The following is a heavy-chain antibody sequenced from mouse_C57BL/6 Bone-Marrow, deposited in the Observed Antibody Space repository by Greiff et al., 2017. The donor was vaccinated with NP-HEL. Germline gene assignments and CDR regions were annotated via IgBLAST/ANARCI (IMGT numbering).Heavy chain of an antibody. CDR1: GYTFTEYT. CDR3: ARHGDYFGSSYGYFDV. J-gene: IGHJ1*03. Sequence: VQLQQSGAELVKPGASVKLSCKASGYTFTEYTIHWVKQRSGQGLEWIGWFYPGSGSIKYNEKFKDKATLNADKSSSTVYMDLSRLTSEDSAVYCCARHGDYFGSSYGYFDVWGTGTTVTVSS. D-gene: IGHD1-1*01. V-gene: IGHV1-62-2*01. CDR2: FYPGSGSI.